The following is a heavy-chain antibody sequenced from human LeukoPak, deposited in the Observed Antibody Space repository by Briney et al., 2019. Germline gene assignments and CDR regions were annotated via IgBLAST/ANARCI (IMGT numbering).Heavy chain of an antibody. Sequence: TGGSLRLSCAASGFTFSSYSMNWVRQAPGEGLEWVSYISSSSSTIYYADSVKGRFTISRDNAKNSLYLQMNSLRDEDTAVYYCASGEYYGDYRRVSRGTFDYWGQGTLVTVSS. J-gene: IGHJ4*02. D-gene: IGHD4-17*01. CDR1: GFTFSSYS. V-gene: IGHV3-48*02. CDR3: ASGEYYGDYRRVSRGTFDY. CDR2: ISSSSSTI.